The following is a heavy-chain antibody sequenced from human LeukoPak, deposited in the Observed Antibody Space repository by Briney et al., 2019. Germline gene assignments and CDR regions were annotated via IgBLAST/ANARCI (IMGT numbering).Heavy chain of an antibody. D-gene: IGHD5-24*01. J-gene: IGHJ4*02. V-gene: IGHV3-30*18. CDR2: ISYDGSNK. CDR3: AKGEMATIWGVFDY. CDR1: GFTFSSYG. Sequence: PGGSLRLSCAASGFTFSSYGMHWVRQAPGKGLEWVAVISYDGSNKYYADSVKGRFTISRDNSKNTLYLQMNSLGAEDTAVYYCAKGEMATIWGVFDYWGQGTLVTVSS.